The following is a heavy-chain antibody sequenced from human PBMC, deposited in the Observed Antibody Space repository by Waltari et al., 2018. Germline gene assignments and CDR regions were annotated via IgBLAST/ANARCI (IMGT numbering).Heavy chain of an antibody. CDR2: VHRSQRT. CDR1: W. V-gene: IGHV4-4*02. CDR3: ARDLGRGLFLDS. J-gene: IGHJ4*02. Sequence: WWSWVRQSPDKGLEWIGQVHRSQRTNYNPSFASRAIVSLDTSMNEFSLRILSATAADTAIYYCARDLGRGLFLDSWGQGTLVTVSP. D-gene: IGHD2-15*01.